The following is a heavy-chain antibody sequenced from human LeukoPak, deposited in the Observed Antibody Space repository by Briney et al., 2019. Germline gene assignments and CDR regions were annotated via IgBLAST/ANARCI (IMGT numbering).Heavy chain of an antibody. CDR2: IYYSGST. D-gene: IGHD2-2*01. J-gene: IGHJ5*02. CDR3: ARDKAAAATFDP. CDR1: GGSISSGGYY. V-gene: IGHV4-31*03. Sequence: SQTLSLTCTVSGGSISSGGYYWSWIRQHPGKGLEWIGYIYYSGSTYYNPSLKSRVTISVDTSKNQFSLKLSSVTAADTVVYYCARDKAAAATFDPWGQGTLVTVSS.